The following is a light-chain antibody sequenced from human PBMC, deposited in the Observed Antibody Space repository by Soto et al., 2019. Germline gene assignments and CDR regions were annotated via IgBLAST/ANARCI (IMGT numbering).Light chain of an antibody. V-gene: IGKV1-12*01. J-gene: IGKJ2*01. CDR3: QQADSCPRT. CDR2: AAS. CDR1: QDISGY. Sequence: DIQMTQSPSSLSASPGERVTVSCRASQDISGYLAWYQQKPGQAPKLLIYAASIIHTGVPARFSGSGSGTEFTLTISSLQPEDFAVYYCQQADSCPRTFGQGTKLDI.